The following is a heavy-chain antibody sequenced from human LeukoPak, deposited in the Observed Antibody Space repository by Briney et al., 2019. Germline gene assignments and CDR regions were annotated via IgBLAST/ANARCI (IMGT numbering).Heavy chain of an antibody. Sequence: EASVKVSCKASGYTFINYGITWVRQAPGQGLEWMGWISPYNGNTKYLQKLQGRVTMTTDTSTSTAYMEVRSLRSDDTAVYYCAREESIGSYQFLHDYWGQGTLVTVSS. J-gene: IGHJ4*02. V-gene: IGHV1-18*01. CDR1: GYTFINYG. CDR3: AREESIGSYQFLHDY. CDR2: ISPYNGNT. D-gene: IGHD1-26*01.